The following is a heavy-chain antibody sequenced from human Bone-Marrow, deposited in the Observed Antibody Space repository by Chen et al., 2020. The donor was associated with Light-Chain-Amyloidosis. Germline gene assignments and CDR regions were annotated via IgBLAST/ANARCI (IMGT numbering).Heavy chain of an antibody. V-gene: IGHV5-51*01. Sequence: EVQLEQSGPEGKKPGESLKISCKGSGYTFPNYWIGWVRQMPGKGLEWMGVIYPDDSDARYSPSFEGQVTNSADKSITTAYLQWRSLKASDTALYYCARRRDGYNFDYWGQGTLVTVSS. J-gene: IGHJ4*02. CDR1: GYTFPNYW. CDR2: IYPDDSDA. CDR3: ARRRDGYNFDY. D-gene: IGHD5-12*01.